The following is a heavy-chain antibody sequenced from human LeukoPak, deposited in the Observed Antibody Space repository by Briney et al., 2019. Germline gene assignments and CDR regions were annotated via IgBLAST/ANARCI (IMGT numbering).Heavy chain of an antibody. D-gene: IGHD6-13*01. Sequence: SETQSLTCTVSGGSISSYYWSWIRQPAGKGLEWIGRIYTSGSTNYNPSLKSRVTMSVDTSKNQFSLKLSSVTAADTAVYYCASSAAAGTSGWFDPWGQGTLVTVSS. CDR3: ASSAAAGTSGWFDP. V-gene: IGHV4-4*07. J-gene: IGHJ5*02. CDR1: GGSISSYY. CDR2: IYTSGST.